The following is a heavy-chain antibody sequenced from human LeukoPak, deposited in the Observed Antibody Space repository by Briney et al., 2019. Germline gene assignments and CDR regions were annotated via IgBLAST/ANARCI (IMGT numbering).Heavy chain of an antibody. V-gene: IGHV3-53*01. CDR2: IYSGGST. Sequence: WGSLRLSCAASGFTVSSNYMSWVRQAPGKGLEWVSVIYSGGSTYYADSVKGRFTISRDNSKNTLYLQMNSLRAEDTAVYYCARSTMVRGVRFDPWGQGTLVTVSS. CDR1: GFTVSSNY. CDR3: ARSTMVRGVRFDP. J-gene: IGHJ5*02. D-gene: IGHD3-10*01.